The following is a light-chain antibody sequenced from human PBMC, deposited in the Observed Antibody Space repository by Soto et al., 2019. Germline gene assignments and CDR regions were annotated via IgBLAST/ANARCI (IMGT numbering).Light chain of an antibody. Sequence: QSVLTQPPSASGTPGQRVTISCSGSTSNIGSNYVYWYQQLPGTAPKLLISRNNQRPSGVPDRFSGTKSGTSASLAISGLRSEDEADYYCAAWDGSLSGLFGGGTKVTVL. CDR1: TSNIGSNY. CDR2: RNN. J-gene: IGLJ3*02. CDR3: AAWDGSLSGL. V-gene: IGLV1-47*01.